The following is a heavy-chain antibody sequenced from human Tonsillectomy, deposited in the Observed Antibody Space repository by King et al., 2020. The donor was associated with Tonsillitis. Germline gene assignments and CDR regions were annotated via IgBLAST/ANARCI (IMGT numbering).Heavy chain of an antibody. CDR2: IYSDGKR. CDR3: PRGNGSTD. J-gene: IGHJ4*01. D-gene: IGHD6-19*01. Sequence: EVQLVEFGGGLIQPGGSLRLSCAASGFSVSSNYMILVRQAPGKGLEWVSVIYSDGKRYYADSVQGRFTISRDNSKNTLYLQMNSLRVADTAVYYCPRGNGSTDWGQEPWSPSPQ. CDR1: GFSVSSNY. V-gene: IGHV3-53*01.